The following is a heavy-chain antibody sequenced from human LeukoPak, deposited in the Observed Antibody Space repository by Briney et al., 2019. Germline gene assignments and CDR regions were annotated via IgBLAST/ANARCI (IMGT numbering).Heavy chain of an antibody. V-gene: IGHV4-31*11. Sequence: SETLSLTCAVSGASISRGTYYWSWIRQHPRKGLEWIGYIYHTGSTFYNPSLKSRVTISADTSENQFSLNLRSVTAADTAIYYCARDVEMGTIGHYFDSWGQGTLVTVSS. CDR3: ARDVEMGTIGHYFDS. D-gene: IGHD5-24*01. CDR2: IYHTGST. J-gene: IGHJ4*02. CDR1: GASISRGTYY.